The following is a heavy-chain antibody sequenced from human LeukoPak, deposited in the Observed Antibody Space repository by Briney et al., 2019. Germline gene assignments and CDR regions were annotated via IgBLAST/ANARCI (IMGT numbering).Heavy chain of an antibody. CDR3: ARVEEGYGSGRRENYYYYYMDV. Sequence: SETLSLTCTVSGGSVSDYYWSWIRQPPGKGLEWIGYIHYSGSTNYNPSLKSRVIISVDTSKNQFSLKLSSVTAADTAVYYCARVEEGYGSGRRENYYYYYMDVWGKGTTVTISS. V-gene: IGHV4-59*02. CDR2: IHYSGST. D-gene: IGHD3-10*01. J-gene: IGHJ6*03. CDR1: GGSVSDYY.